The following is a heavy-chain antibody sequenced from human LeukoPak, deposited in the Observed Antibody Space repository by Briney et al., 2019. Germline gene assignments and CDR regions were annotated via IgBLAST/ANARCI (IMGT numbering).Heavy chain of an antibody. V-gene: IGHV1-18*01. D-gene: IGHD3-22*01. CDR1: GYTFTSYG. CDR2: ISAYNGNT. Sequence: ASVKVSCKASGYTFTSYGISWVRQAPGQGVEWMGWISAYNGNTNYAQKLQGRVTMTTDPSTSTAYMELRSLRSYDTAVYYCARDRSGGHYYDSSGYLLGAFDIWGQGTMVTVSS. J-gene: IGHJ3*02. CDR3: ARDRSGGHYYDSSGYLLGAFDI.